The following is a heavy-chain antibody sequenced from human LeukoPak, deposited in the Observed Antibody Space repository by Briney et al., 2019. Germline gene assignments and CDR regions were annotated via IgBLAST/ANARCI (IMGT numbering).Heavy chain of an antibody. J-gene: IGHJ6*03. CDR2: ISAYNGNT. D-gene: IGHD6-13*01. Sequence: ASVKVSCKASGYTFTSYGISWVRQAPGQGLEWMGWISAYNGNTNYAQKLQGRVTMTTDTSTSTAYMELSSLRSEDTAVYYCARGEGSSSWPYHPSYYYYYYMDVWGKGTTVTISS. V-gene: IGHV1-18*01. CDR3: ARGEGSSSWPYHPSYYYYYYMDV. CDR1: GYTFTSYG.